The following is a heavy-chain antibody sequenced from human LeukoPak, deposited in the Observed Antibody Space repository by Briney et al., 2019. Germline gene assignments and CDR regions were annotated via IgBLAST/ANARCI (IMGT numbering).Heavy chain of an antibody. J-gene: IGHJ4*02. CDR2: INQDGSEK. CDR1: KFTFSGYW. Sequence: GGSLRLSCAASKFTFSGYWMTWVRQAPGKGLEWVANINQDGSEKYYVDSVKGRFTISRDNAKNSVYLQMDSLRAEDMAIYYCTRGRGWCDYWGRGTLVTVSS. V-gene: IGHV3-7*03. CDR3: TRGRGWCDY. D-gene: IGHD6-19*01.